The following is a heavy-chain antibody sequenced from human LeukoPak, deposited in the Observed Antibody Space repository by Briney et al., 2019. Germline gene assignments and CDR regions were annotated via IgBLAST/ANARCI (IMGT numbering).Heavy chain of an antibody. CDR2: INSNSGGT. V-gene: IGHV1-2*02. D-gene: IGHD6-19*01. CDR1: GYTFTGYY. CDR3: ARDGRIAVAGTPFDY. J-gene: IGHJ4*02. Sequence: ASVKVSCKASGYTFTGYYIHWVRQAPGQGLEWMGWINSNSGGTNYAQKFQGRVTVTRDTSISTTYMELSSLRSDDTAVYFCARDGRIAVAGTPFDYWGQGTLVTVSS.